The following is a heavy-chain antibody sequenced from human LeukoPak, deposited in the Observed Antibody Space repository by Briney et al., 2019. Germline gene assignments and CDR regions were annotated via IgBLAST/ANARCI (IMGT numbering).Heavy chain of an antibody. CDR2: IYYSGST. D-gene: IGHD2-8*01. CDR3: ARLYCTNGVCYHVDY. J-gene: IGHJ4*02. V-gene: IGHV4-61*01. Sequence: SETLSLTCTVSGGSIRSSYYYWSWIRQPPGKGLEWIGYIYYSGSTNYNPSLKSRVTISVDTSKNQFSLKLSSVTAADTAVYYCARLYCTNGVCYHVDYWGQGTLVTVSS. CDR1: GGSIRSSYYY.